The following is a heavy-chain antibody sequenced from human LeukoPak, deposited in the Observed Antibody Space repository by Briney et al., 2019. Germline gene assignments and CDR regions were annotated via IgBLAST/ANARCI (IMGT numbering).Heavy chain of an antibody. Sequence: PGGSLRLSCAASGFTVSTHYMTWVRQAPGKGLECVSVIYSGGSTYYADSVKGRFTVSRDNSKNTLYLQMSSLRAEDTAMYYCARGLGYCTSTACLLPFDYWGQGTLVTVSS. D-gene: IGHD2-8*01. CDR1: GFTVSTHY. CDR3: ARGLGYCTSTACLLPFDY. J-gene: IGHJ4*02. CDR2: IYSGGST. V-gene: IGHV3-53*01.